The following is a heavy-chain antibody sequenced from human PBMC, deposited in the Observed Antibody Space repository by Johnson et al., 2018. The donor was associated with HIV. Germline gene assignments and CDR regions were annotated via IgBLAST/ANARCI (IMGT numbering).Heavy chain of an antibody. J-gene: IGHJ3*02. CDR1: GFTFDDYG. Sequence: QVQLVESGGGLVKPGGSLRLSCAASGFTFDDYGMSWVRQAPGKGLEWVAVISYDGSNKYYADSVKGRFTISRDNSKNTLYLQMNSLRAEDTAVYYCARERRAGVKGAFDIWGQGTMVTVSS. D-gene: IGHD2-21*01. CDR3: ARERRAGVKGAFDI. V-gene: IGHV3-30*03. CDR2: ISYDGSNK.